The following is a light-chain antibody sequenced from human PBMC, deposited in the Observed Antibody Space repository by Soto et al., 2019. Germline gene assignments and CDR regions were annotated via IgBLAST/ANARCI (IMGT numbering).Light chain of an antibody. V-gene: IGLV4-69*01. CDR2: LNSDGSH. J-gene: IGLJ3*02. Sequence: QPVLTQSPSASASRGASVKLTCTLSRGHSSYAIAWHQQQPEKGPRYLMNLNSDGSHTKGDGIPDRFSGSSSGAERYLTISSLQSEDEADYYCQTWGTGIRVFGGGTKLTVL. CDR1: RGHSSYA. CDR3: QTWGTGIRV.